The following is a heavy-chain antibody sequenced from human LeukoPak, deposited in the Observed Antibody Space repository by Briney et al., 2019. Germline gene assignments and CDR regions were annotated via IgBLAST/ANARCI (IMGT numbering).Heavy chain of an antibody. J-gene: IGHJ3*01. CDR1: GRPITRSAYD. D-gene: IGHD5-24*01. V-gene: IGHV4-39*01. CDR3: TSRGFRLPLDAFDV. Sequence: KPSETLSLTCTVSGRPITRSAYDWVWVPQSPGRGLEWLDSIYSNGDTYYNPSFESQVTIAIETSKNQFSLKMTSVTAADTAAYYCTSRGFRLPLDAFDVWGQGTRVAVPS. CDR2: IYSNGDT.